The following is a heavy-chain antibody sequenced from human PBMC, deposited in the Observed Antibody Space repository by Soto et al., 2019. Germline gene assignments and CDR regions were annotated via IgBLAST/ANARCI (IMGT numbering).Heavy chain of an antibody. CDR2: IYYSGST. J-gene: IGHJ4*02. Sequence: SETLSLTCTVSGGSISSSSYYWGWIRQPPGKRLEWIGSIYYSGSTYYNPSLKSRVTISVDTSKNQFSLKLSSVTAADTAVYYCARRRDCSSTSCYRGPLDYWGQGTLVTVSS. CDR3: ARRRDCSSTSCYRGPLDY. CDR1: GGSISSSSYY. V-gene: IGHV4-39*01. D-gene: IGHD2-2*02.